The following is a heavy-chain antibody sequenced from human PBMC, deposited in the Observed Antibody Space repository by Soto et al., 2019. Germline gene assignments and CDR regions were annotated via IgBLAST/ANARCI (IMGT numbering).Heavy chain of an antibody. D-gene: IGHD6-19*01. V-gene: IGHV4-39*01. CDR3: ARTRAVWFDP. CDR2: IYYSGST. Sequence: QLQLQESGPGLVKPSETLSLTCTVSGGSISSSSYYWGWIRQPPGKGLEWIGSIYYSGSTYYNPSRKSRFTIPVDTSKNQFSLKLSSVTAADTAVYYCARTRAVWFDPWGQGTLVTVSS. CDR1: GGSISSSSYY. J-gene: IGHJ5*02.